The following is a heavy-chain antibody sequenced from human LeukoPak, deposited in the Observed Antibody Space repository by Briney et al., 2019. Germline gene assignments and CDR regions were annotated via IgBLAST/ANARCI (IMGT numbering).Heavy chain of an antibody. CDR3: AKDQGYSYGYGFDP. D-gene: IGHD5-18*01. CDR1: GFTFSSYA. Sequence: GGSLRLSCAASGFTFSSYAMSWVRQAPGKGLEWVSAISGSGGSTYYADSVKGRFTISRDNSKNTLYLQMYSLRAEDTAVYYCAKDQGYSYGYGFDPWGQGTLVTVSS. V-gene: IGHV3-23*01. J-gene: IGHJ5*02. CDR2: ISGSGGST.